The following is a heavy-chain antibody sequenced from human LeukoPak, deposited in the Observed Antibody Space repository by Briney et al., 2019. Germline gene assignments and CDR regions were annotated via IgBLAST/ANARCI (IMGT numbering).Heavy chain of an antibody. CDR2: IYYSGST. V-gene: IGHV4-59*08. D-gene: IGHD3-3*01. J-gene: IGHJ4*02. CDR1: GGSLSRYY. CDR3: ARFFWSGSKGLDY. Sequence: PSETLSLTCTVSGGSLSRYYWSWIRQPPGKGLEWIGYIYYSGSTIYNPSFKSRVTISVDTSKIQFSLKLNSLTAADTAVYYCARFFWSGSKGLDYWGQGTLVTASS.